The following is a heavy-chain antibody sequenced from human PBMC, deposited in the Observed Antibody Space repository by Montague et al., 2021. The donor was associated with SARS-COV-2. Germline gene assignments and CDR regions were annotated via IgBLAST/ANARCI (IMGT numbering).Heavy chain of an antibody. CDR3: ARRGRGSDSLTGYRDGFDI. D-gene: IGHD3-9*01. CDR1: GGSIGSNTNY. V-gene: IGHV4-39*01. Sequence: SETLSLTCTVSGGSIGSNTNYWNWIRQPPGKGLEWIGSPSYSGTTYYNPSLKSRVTISVDTSKNQFSLKLSSVTATDTAVYYCARRGRGSDSLTGYRDGFDIWGRGTMVTVSS. J-gene: IGHJ3*02. CDR2: PSYSGTT.